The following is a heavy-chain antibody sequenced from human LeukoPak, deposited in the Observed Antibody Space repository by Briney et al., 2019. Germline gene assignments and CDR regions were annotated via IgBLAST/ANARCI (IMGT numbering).Heavy chain of an antibody. CDR2: IYHSGST. Sequence: SETLSLTCAVSGGSISSGGYSWSWIRQPPGKGLEWIGYIYHSGSTYYNPSLKSRVTISVDRSKNQFSLKLSSVTAADTAVYYCARGDVVITSILFDYWGQGTLVTVSS. CDR3: ARGDVVITSILFDY. J-gene: IGHJ4*02. CDR1: GGSISSGGYS. V-gene: IGHV4-30-2*01. D-gene: IGHD3-22*01.